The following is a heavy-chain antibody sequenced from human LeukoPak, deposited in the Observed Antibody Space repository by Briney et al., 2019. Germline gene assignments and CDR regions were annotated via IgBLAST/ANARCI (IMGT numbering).Heavy chain of an antibody. Sequence: GASVKVSCKASGFTFTSSAVQWVRQARGQRLEWIGWIVVGSGDTNYAQKFQERVTITRDMSTSTAYMELSSLRSEDTAVYYCAAAESVTTGYYFDYWGQGTLVTVSS. J-gene: IGHJ4*02. V-gene: IGHV1-58*01. CDR2: IVVGSGDT. CDR1: GFTFTSSA. D-gene: IGHD4-17*01. CDR3: AAAESVTTGYYFDY.